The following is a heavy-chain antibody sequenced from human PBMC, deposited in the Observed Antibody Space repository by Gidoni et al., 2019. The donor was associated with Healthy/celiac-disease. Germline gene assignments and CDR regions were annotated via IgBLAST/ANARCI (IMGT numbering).Heavy chain of an antibody. Sequence: QVQLQASGPGLVKPSETLSLTCTVSGGSISSYYWSWIRQPAGKGLEWIGRIYTSGSTNYNPSLKSRVTMSVDTSKNQFSLKLSSVTAADTAVYYCAGYNWNEGSHDAFDIWGQGTMVTVSS. CDR3: AGYNWNEGSHDAFDI. CDR2: IYTSGST. D-gene: IGHD1-1*01. J-gene: IGHJ3*02. V-gene: IGHV4-4*07. CDR1: GGSISSYY.